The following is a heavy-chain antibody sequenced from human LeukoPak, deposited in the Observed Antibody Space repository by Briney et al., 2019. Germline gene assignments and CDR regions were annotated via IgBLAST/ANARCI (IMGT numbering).Heavy chain of an antibody. V-gene: IGHV4-39*07. Sequence: SETLSLTCTVSGGSISSSSYYWGWIRQPPGKGLEWIGSIYYSGSTYYNPSLKSRVTISVDTSKNQFSLKLSSVTAADTAVYYCARDRGVGVGSWQNWFDPWGQGTLVTVSS. D-gene: IGHD6-13*01. CDR3: ARDRGVGVGSWQNWFDP. J-gene: IGHJ5*02. CDR1: GGSISSSSYY. CDR2: IYYSGST.